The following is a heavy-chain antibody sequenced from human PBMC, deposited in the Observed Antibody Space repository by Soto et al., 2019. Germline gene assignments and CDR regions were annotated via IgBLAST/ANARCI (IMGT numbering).Heavy chain of an antibody. CDR1: GYSIRNTNW. D-gene: IGHD5-18*01. CDR3: TKTMNTAMVPKFDS. J-gene: IGHJ4*02. CDR2: IFYNGDT. Sequence: QVQLQESGPGLVKPSDTLSLTCAVSGYSIRNTNWWGWIRQSPGKGLEWIGDIFYNGDTYYNPSLKSRVSMSVDTPKNHFSLTLSSMTAVDTAVYYCTKTMNTAMVPKFDSWGQGTLVIVSS. V-gene: IGHV4-28*01.